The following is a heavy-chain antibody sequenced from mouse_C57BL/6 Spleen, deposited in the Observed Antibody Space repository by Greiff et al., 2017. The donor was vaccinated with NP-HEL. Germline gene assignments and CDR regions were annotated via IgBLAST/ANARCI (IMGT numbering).Heavy chain of an antibody. Sequence: QVQLQQPGAELVMPGASVKLSCKASGYTFTSYWMPWVKQRPGQGLEWIGEIDPSDSYTNYNQKFKGKSTLTVDKSSSTAYMQLSSLTSEDSAVYYCAKITTVVATGEYYFDYWGQGTTLTVSS. CDR2: IDPSDSYT. V-gene: IGHV1-69*01. CDR1: GYTFTSYW. J-gene: IGHJ2*01. CDR3: AKITTVVATGEYYFDY. D-gene: IGHD1-1*01.